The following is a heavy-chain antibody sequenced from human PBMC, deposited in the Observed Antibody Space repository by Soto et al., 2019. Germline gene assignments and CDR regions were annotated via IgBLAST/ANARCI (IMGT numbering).Heavy chain of an antibody. V-gene: IGHV4-59*01. CDR2: IYYSGST. Sequence: QVQLQESGPGLVKPSETLSLTCTVSGGSISSYYWSWIRQPPGKGLEWIGYIYYSGSTNYNPSLKSRVTISVDTSKNQFSLKLSSVTAADTAVYYCATGRGPFQHWGQGTLVTVSS. J-gene: IGHJ1*01. CDR1: GGSISSYY. CDR3: ATGRGPFQH.